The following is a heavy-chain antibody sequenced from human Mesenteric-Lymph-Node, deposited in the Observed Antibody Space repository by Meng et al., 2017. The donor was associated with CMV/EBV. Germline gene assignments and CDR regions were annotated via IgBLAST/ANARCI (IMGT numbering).Heavy chain of an antibody. CDR2: ISGSGGST. CDR3: AKGRSSSSGYFDY. V-gene: IGHV3-23*01. Sequence: AASGFTFSSYAMGWVRQAPGKGLEWVSAISGSGGSTYYADSVKGRFTISRDNSKNTLYLQMNSLRAEDTAVYYCAKGRSSSSGYFDYWGQGTLVTVSS. J-gene: IGHJ4*02. CDR1: GFTFSSYA. D-gene: IGHD6-6*01.